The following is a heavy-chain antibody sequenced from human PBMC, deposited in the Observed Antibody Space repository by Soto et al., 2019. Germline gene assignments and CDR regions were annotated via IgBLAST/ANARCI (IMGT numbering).Heavy chain of an antibody. CDR3: TTVQVGYCSSTSCLIYFDY. CDR2: IKSKTDGGTT. Sequence: PGGSLRLSCAASGFTFSNAWMSWVRQAPGKGLEWVGRIKSKTDGGTTDYAAPVKGRFTISRDDSKNTLYLQMNSLKTEDTAVYYCTTVQVGYCSSTSCLIYFDYWGQGTLVTVSS. J-gene: IGHJ4*02. D-gene: IGHD2-2*01. CDR1: GFTFSNAW. V-gene: IGHV3-15*01.